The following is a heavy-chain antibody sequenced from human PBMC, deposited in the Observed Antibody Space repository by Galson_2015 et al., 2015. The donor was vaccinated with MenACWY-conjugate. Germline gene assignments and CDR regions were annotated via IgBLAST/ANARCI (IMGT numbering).Heavy chain of an antibody. CDR3: ARDRGGFSYSY. CDR2: IYSGGST. Sequence: ALRLSCAASGFTVSGNYMSWVRLAPGKGLEWVSVIYSGGSTYYADSVKGRFTISRDNSKNTLYLQMNSLRAEDTAVYYCARDRGGFSYSYWGQGTLVTVSS. J-gene: IGHJ4*02. CDR1: GFTVSGNY. D-gene: IGHD3-10*01. V-gene: IGHV3-66*02.